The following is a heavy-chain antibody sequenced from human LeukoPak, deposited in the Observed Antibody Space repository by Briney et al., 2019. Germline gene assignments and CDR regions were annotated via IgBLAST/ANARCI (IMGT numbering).Heavy chain of an antibody. CDR2: ISPTGSTT. CDR3: ARGPNSNWSGLDF. CDR1: GFTFSSYW. Sequence: GGSLRPSCAASGFTFSSYWMHWVRQAPGKGLVWVSRISPTGSTTSYADSVKGRFTVSRDNAKNTLYLQVNNLRAEDTAVYYCARGPNSNWSGLDFWGQGTLLTVSS. V-gene: IGHV3-74*01. J-gene: IGHJ4*02. D-gene: IGHD6-6*01.